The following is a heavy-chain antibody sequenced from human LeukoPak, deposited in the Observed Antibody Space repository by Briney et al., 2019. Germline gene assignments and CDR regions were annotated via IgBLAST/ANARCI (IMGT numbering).Heavy chain of an antibody. J-gene: IGHJ4*02. Sequence: GGSLRLSCAASGFTFSSYAMSWVRQAPGKGLEWVSGIGAGGTFTYYADSVKGRFTIFRDKVKNTLYLQMHSLRAEDTAVYFCARDLTGGREHWGQGTLVTVSS. CDR2: IGAGGTFT. CDR1: GFTFSSYA. CDR3: ARDLTGGREH. D-gene: IGHD3-9*01. V-gene: IGHV3-23*01.